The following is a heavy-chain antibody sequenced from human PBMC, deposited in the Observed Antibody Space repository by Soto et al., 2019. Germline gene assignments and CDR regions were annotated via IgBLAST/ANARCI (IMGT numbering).Heavy chain of an antibody. CDR3: ARGRGGYCTGGTCYRWFDP. J-gene: IGHJ5*02. D-gene: IGHD2-15*01. CDR2: MNPNSGDT. V-gene: IGHV1-8*01. Sequence: GXSVKVSCKASGYSFSNYDTYWVRQAPGQGLEWMGWMNPNSGDTVYAQKFQGGVTMTRDASVSTAYMELSSLTSEDTAVYYCARGRGGYCTGGTCYRWFDPWGQGTLVTVSS. CDR1: GYSFSNYD.